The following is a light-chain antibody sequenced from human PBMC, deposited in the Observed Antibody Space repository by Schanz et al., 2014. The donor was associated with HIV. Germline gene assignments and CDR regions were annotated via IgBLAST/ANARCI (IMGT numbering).Light chain of an antibody. CDR3: VTLDSSLSVVV. Sequence: QSVLTQPPSVSAAPGQKVAISCSGGSSNIGDNYVSWYQQFPGTAPKLLIYDNNRRPSGIPGRFSGAKSGTSATLGITGLQTGDEADYYCVTLDSSLSVVVFGGGTKLTVL. V-gene: IGLV1-51*01. CDR1: SSNIGDNY. J-gene: IGLJ2*01. CDR2: DNN.